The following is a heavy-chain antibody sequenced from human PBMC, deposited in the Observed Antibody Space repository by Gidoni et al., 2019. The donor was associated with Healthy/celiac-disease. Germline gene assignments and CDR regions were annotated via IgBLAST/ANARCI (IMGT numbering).Heavy chain of an antibody. CDR3: ARCGIVVAAMVY. D-gene: IGHD2-15*01. V-gene: IGHV4-34*01. CDR2: INHSGST. J-gene: IGHJ4*02. Sequence: QVQLQQWGAGLLKPSETLSLTCAVYGGSFSGYYWSWIRQPPGKGLEWIGEINHSGSTNYNPSLKSRVTISVDTSKNQFSLKLSAVTAADTAVYYCARCGIVVAAMVYWGQGTLVTVSS. CDR1: GGSFSGYY.